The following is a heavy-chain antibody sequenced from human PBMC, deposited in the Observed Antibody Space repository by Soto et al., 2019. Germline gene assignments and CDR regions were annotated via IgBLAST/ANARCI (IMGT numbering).Heavy chain of an antibody. Sequence: EVQLVESGGGLVQPGGSLRLSCAVTGFTISSNYMNWVRQAPGKGLEWVSVMYAAGSTYYEDSVKGRFNISRDNSKNTVYLQMNSLRGEDRAVSYFARGSNSNNCKRFDYWGQGTLVTVSS. V-gene: IGHV3-66*01. CDR1: GFTISSNY. CDR3: ARGSNSNNCKRFDY. J-gene: IGHJ4*02. D-gene: IGHD6-13*01. CDR2: MYAAGST.